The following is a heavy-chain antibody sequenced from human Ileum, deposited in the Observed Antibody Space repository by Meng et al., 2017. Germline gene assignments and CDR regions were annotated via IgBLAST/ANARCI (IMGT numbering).Heavy chain of an antibody. CDR1: SGSISSKTY. CDR2: ISHSGSA. D-gene: IGHD4-23*01. J-gene: IGHJ4*02. Sequence: QVQLQGSGPGLVRASGTLSLTCAVSSGSISSKTYWSWVRQPPGKGLEWIGQISHSGSAYYNPSLKSRVTMSVDKSKSQFSLMLTSVTAADTAIYYCARHGGYSQDFWGQGTLVTVSS. V-gene: IGHV4-4*02. CDR3: ARHGGYSQDF.